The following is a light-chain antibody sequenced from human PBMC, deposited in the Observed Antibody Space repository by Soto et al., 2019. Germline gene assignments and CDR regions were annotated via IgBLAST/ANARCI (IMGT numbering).Light chain of an antibody. CDR1: HVISNW. CDR2: AAS. V-gene: IGKV1-12*01. Sequence: DIQMTQSPSSVSASVGDTVNITCGASHVISNWLAWYQQRAGKAPKLLIYAASRLQSGVPSRFSGSGSGPDFTLTISGLQPEDVASYYCQQANDFPYTFGQGTKLEI. CDR3: QQANDFPYT. J-gene: IGKJ2*01.